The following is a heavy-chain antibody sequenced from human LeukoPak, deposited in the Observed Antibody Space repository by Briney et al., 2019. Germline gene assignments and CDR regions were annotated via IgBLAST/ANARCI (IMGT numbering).Heavy chain of an antibody. D-gene: IGHD2-15*01. J-gene: IGHJ4*02. Sequence: PGGSLRLSCAASGFTFSSYAMSWVRQAPGKGLEWVSAISGSGGSTYYADSVKGRFTISRDNSKNTLYLQMNSLRAEDTAVYYCAKVVGYCSGGSCYSIGYYFDYWGQGTLVTVSS. CDR3: AKVVGYCSGGSCYSIGYYFDY. CDR2: ISGSGGST. V-gene: IGHV3-23*01. CDR1: GFTFSSYA.